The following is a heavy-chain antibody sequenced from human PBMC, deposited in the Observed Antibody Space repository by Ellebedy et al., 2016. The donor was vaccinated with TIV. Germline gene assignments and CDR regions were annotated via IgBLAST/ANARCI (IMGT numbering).Heavy chain of an antibody. CDR3: AKDLRRSDI. CDR2: ISGSGGST. V-gene: IGHV3-23*01. Sequence: GESLKISXAASGFTFSSYAMSWVRQAPGKGLEWVSAISGSGGSTYYADSVKGRFTISRDNSKNTLYLQMNSLRAEDTAVYYCAKDLRRSDIWGQGTMVTVSS. J-gene: IGHJ3*02. CDR1: GFTFSSYA.